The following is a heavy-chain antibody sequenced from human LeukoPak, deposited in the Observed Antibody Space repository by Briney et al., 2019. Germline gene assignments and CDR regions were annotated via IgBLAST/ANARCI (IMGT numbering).Heavy chain of an antibody. D-gene: IGHD2-2*01. CDR2: INPSGGST. CDR1: GYTFTSYY. CDR3: AREAREYQLLGQYYYYGMDV. V-gene: IGHV1-46*01. J-gene: IGHJ6*02. Sequence: ASVKVSCKASGYTFTSYYMHWVRQAPGQGLEWMGIINPSGGSTSYAQKFQGRVTMTRDTSTSTVYMELRSLRSDDTAVYYCAREAREYQLLGQYYYYGMDVWGQGTTVTVSS.